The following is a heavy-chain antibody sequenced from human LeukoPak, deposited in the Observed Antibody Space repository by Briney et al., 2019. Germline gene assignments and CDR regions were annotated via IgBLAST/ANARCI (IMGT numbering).Heavy chain of an antibody. V-gene: IGHV4-34*09. Sequence: ASETLSLTCAVYGGSFSGYYWSWIRQPPGKGLEWIGEINHSGSTNYNPSLKRGVTISVDTSKKQFYLKLSSVTAEDTAVYYCARDHLELKRDYYYYGMDVWGQGTTVTVSS. CDR1: GGSFSGYY. D-gene: IGHD1-7*01. CDR3: ARDHLELKRDYYYYGMDV. J-gene: IGHJ6*02. CDR2: INHSGST.